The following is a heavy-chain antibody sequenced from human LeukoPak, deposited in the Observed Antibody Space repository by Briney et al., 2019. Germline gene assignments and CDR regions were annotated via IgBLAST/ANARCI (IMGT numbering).Heavy chain of an antibody. D-gene: IGHD5-18*01. V-gene: IGHV4-39*07. CDR2: IYYSGST. J-gene: IGHJ6*03. CDR3: ARDRPRLRGYSYGYYYYMDV. Sequence: SETLSLTRTVSGGSISSYYWGWIRQPPGKGLEWIGSIYYSGSTYYNPSLKSRVTISVDTSKNQFSLKLSSVTAADTAVYYCARDRPRLRGYSYGYYYYMDVWGEGTTVTVSS. CDR1: GGSISSYY.